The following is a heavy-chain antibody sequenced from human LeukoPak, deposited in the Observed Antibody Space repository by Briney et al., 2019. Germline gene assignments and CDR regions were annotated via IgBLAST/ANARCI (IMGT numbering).Heavy chain of an antibody. J-gene: IGHJ4*02. CDR3: ASGGDITMVRGATGY. Sequence: ASVKVSCKASGYTFTGYYMHWVRQAPGQGLEWMGWINPNSGGTNYAQKFQGRVTMTRDTSISTAYMELSRLRSDDTAVYYCASGGDITMVRGATGYWGQGTLVTVSS. CDR2: INPNSGGT. D-gene: IGHD3-10*01. CDR1: GYTFTGYY. V-gene: IGHV1-2*02.